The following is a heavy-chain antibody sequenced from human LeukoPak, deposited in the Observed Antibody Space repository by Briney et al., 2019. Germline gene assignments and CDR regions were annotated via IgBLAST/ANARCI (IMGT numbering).Heavy chain of an antibody. Sequence: GGSLRLSCAASGFTFSSYAMSWVRQAPGKGLEWVSVISGSGGNTYYADSVKGRFTISRDNSNNTLSLQMNSLRAEDTAVYYCAKAKTPSCYAALDYWGQGTLVTVSS. V-gene: IGHV3-23*01. D-gene: IGHD2-2*01. CDR1: GFTFSSYA. CDR3: AKAKTPSCYAALDY. J-gene: IGHJ4*02. CDR2: ISGSGGNT.